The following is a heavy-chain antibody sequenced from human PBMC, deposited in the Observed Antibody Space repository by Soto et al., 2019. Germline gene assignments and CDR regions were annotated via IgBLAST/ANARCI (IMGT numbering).Heavy chain of an antibody. CDR2: IYYSGST. CDR3: ARDRRDGYNDY. D-gene: IGHD5-12*01. Sequence: SETLSLTCTVSGGSISSGDYYWSWIRQPPGKGLEWIGYIYYSGSTYYNPSLKSRVTISVDTSKNQFSLKLSSVTAADTAVYYCARDRRDGYNDYWGQGTLVTVS. V-gene: IGHV4-30-4*01. CDR1: GGSISSGDYY. J-gene: IGHJ4*02.